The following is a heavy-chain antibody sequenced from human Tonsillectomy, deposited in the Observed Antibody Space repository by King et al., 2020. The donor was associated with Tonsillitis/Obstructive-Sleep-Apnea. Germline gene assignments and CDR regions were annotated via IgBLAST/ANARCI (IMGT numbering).Heavy chain of an antibody. V-gene: IGHV3-7*01. D-gene: IGHD2/OR15-2a*01. CDR2: LNLDGSEK. J-gene: IGHJ4*02. CDR1: GFTFNRFW. Sequence: VQLVESGGGLVQPGGSLRLSCVASGFTFNRFWMSWVRQAPGKGLEWVANLNLDGSEKYYVDSVKGRFTISRDNAKDSLFLEMNRLRVEDTAVYYCARAGDCNGTTCYAGLWHWGQGTPVTVSS. CDR3: ARAGDCNGTTCYAGLWH.